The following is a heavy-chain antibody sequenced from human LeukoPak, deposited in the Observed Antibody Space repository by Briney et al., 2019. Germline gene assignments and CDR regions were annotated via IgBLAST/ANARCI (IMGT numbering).Heavy chain of an antibody. CDR1: GFTFSSYW. Sequence: GGSLRLSCAASGFTFSSYWVHWVRQAPGKGLVWVSRINSDGSSTSYADSVKGRFTISRDNAKNTLYLQMNSLRAEDTAVYYCARGGGIVGATYYYCYMDVWGKGTTVTVSS. D-gene: IGHD1-26*01. CDR3: ARGGGIVGATYYYCYMDV. V-gene: IGHV3-74*01. CDR2: INSDGSST. J-gene: IGHJ6*03.